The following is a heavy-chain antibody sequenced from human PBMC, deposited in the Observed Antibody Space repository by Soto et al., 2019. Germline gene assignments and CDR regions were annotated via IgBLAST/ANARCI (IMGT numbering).Heavy chain of an antibody. V-gene: IGHV1-3*01. D-gene: IGHD2-15*01. CDR2: INAGNGNT. CDR1: GGTFSIYA. J-gene: IGHJ3*02. CDR3: ARVVVAAPYAFDI. Sequence: ASVKVSCKASGGTFSIYAFSWVRQAPGQGLEWMGWINAGNGNTKYSQKFQGRVTITRDTSASTAYMELSSLRSEDTAVYYCARVVVAAPYAFDIWGQGTMVTVSS.